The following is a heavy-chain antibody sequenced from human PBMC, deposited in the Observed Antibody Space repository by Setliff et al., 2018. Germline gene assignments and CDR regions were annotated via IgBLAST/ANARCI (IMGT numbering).Heavy chain of an antibody. CDR3: ARGHCSSGECPNYFDP. Sequence: WVRQAPGKGLDWIGTVDHSGNTFYNPSLKSRVTISVDTSKNQFSLRLTFVTAADTAVYYCARGHCSSGECPNYFDPWGQGTQVTVSS. V-gene: IGHV4-39*07. J-gene: IGHJ5*02. CDR2: VDHSGNT. D-gene: IGHD2-15*01.